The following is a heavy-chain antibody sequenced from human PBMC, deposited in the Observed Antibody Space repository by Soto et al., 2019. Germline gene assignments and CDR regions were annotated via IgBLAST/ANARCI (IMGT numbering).Heavy chain of an antibody. CDR2: ISGSGGST. V-gene: IGHV3-23*01. CDR1: GFTFSSYA. CDR3: VKDLIPMGRIAAAGMIRYYYYGMDV. Sequence: PGGSLRLSCAASGFTFSSYAMSWVRQAPGKGLEWVSAISGSGGSTYYADSVKGRFTISRDNSKNTLYLQMNSLRAEDTAVYYCVKDLIPMGRIAAAGMIRYYYYGMDVWGQGTTVTVSS. J-gene: IGHJ6*02. D-gene: IGHD6-13*01.